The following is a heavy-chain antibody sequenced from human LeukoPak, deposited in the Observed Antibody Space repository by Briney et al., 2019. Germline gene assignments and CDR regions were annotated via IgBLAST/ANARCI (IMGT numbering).Heavy chain of an antibody. V-gene: IGHV4-39*01. Sequence: SETLSLTCTVSGGSISSSSYYWGWIRQPPGKGLEWIGSIYYSGSTYYNPSLKSRVTISVDTSKNQFSLKLSSVTAADTAVYYCARHLNYYDSSGYHDAFDNWGQGTMVTVSS. D-gene: IGHD3-22*01. CDR1: GGSISSSSYY. CDR3: ARHLNYYDSSGYHDAFDN. CDR2: IYYSGST. J-gene: IGHJ3*02.